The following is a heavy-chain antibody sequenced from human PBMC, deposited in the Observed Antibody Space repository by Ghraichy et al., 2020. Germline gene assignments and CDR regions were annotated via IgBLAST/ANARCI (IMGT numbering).Heavy chain of an antibody. D-gene: IGHD3-16*01. V-gene: IGHV4-39*01. Sequence: SETLSLTCTVSGGSISASNFYWGWIRQSPGKGLEWIGSMHHSGTSYETTSLKSRVSLSIDSFNSQFSLKLTSVTAADTAVYYCARHRFFKGGEIDSWGQGILVAGSS. J-gene: IGHJ4*02. CDR2: MHHSGTS. CDR1: GGSISASNFY. CDR3: ARHRFFKGGEIDS.